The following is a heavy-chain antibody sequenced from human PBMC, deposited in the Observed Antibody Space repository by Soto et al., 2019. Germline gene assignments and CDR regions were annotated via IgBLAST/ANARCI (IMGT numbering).Heavy chain of an antibody. CDR1: SAPSRKFY. CDR2: IYFNGNT. J-gene: IGHJ1*01. Sequence: SETLSHNSNVSSAPSRKFYWSWIRQPPGKGLEWIGYIYFNGNTNYNPSLKRRVTISIDTSKKQISLNLTSVTDADTAVYYCASVTFGGVVLAHWGPG. CDR3: ASVTFGGVVLAH. V-gene: IGHV4-59*01. D-gene: IGHD3-16*01.